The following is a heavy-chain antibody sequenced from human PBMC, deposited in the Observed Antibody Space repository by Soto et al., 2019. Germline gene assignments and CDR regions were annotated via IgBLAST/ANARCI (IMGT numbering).Heavy chain of an antibody. Sequence: QVQLQESGPGLLKPSETLSFTCTVSGGSISSYYWSWIRQPPGKGLEWIGYIYHSASTNYNPSLESRVTISVHPSRTQFSLKLCSVTVAASAVYSCARVVHTNDYYFDYWGQGTLVTVSS. CDR3: ARVVHTNDYYFDY. CDR1: GGSISSYY. V-gene: IGHV4-59*01. D-gene: IGHD1-1*01. CDR2: IYHSAST. J-gene: IGHJ4*02.